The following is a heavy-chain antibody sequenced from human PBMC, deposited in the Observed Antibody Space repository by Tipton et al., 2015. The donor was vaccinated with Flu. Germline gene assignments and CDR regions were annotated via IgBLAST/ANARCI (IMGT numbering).Heavy chain of an antibody. V-gene: IGHV4-4*07. CDR1: GGSIRNYY. J-gene: IGHJ3*01. D-gene: IGHD5-12*01. CDR3: ARDLRGYSGYTDGDAFDV. CDR2: ISHSGST. Sequence: TLSLTCTVSGGSIRNYYWSWIRQPAGKGLEWIGRISHSGSTNYNASLNGRVTMSVDPSKGQLSLRLSSATAADTAKYYCARDLRGYSGYTDGDAFDVWGQGTMVTVSS.